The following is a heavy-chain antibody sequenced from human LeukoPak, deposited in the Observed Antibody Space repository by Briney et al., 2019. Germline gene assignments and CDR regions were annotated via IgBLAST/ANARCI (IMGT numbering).Heavy chain of an antibody. CDR1: GFTFDDYG. CDR2: INWNGGST. V-gene: IGHV3-20*04. CDR3: ATGNPYGSGSYYQLGAFDI. D-gene: IGHD3-10*01. J-gene: IGHJ3*02. Sequence: GGSLRLSCAASGFTFDDYGMSWVRQAPGKGLEWVSGINWNGGSTGYADSVKGRFTISRDNAKNSLYLQMNSLRAEDTALYYYATGNPYGSGSYYQLGAFDIWGQGTMVTVSS.